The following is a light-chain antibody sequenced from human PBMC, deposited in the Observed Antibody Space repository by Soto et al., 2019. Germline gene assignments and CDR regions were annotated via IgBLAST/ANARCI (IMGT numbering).Light chain of an antibody. CDR3: QQYVNLVT. CDR1: QDISNR. Sequence: DNQMTQSPSSLSASVGDRVTITCQASQDISNRLNWYQQKPGKAPKLLINDASNLEAGVPSRFSGSGSGTDFTFTISSLQPEDIATYYCQQYVNLVTFGGGTKLEIK. J-gene: IGKJ4*01. V-gene: IGKV1-33*01. CDR2: DAS.